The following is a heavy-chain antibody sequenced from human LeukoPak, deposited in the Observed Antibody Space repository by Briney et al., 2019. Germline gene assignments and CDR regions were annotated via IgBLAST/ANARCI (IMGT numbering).Heavy chain of an antibody. CDR2: FDPEDGET. J-gene: IGHJ4*02. V-gene: IGHV1-24*01. CDR3: ATSIAVAGFSFDY. Sequence: ASVKVSCKVSGYTLTELSMHWVRQAPGKGLEWMEGFDPEDGETIYAQKFQGRVTMTEDTSTDTAYMELSSLRSEDTAVYYCATSIAVAGFSFDYWGQGTLVTVSS. CDR1: GYTLTELS. D-gene: IGHD6-19*01.